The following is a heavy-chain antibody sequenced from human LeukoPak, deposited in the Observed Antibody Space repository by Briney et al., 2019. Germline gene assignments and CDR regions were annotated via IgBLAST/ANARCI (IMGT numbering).Heavy chain of an antibody. CDR3: ARGGSYLSAFDI. CDR1: GFTFSNYG. Sequence: GGSLRLSCAASGFTFSNYGMTWVRQAPGKGLEWVSIIYSGGSTFYADSVKGRFTISRDNSKNTLYLQMNSLRAEDTAMYYCARGGSYLSAFDIWGQGAMVTVSS. J-gene: IGHJ3*02. V-gene: IGHV3-53*01. D-gene: IGHD1-26*01. CDR2: IYSGGST.